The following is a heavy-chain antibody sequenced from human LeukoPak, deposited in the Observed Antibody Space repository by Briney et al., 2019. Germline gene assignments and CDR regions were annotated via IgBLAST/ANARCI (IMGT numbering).Heavy chain of an antibody. Sequence: GGSLRLSCAASGFTVSSNYMSWVRQAPGKGLEWVSVIYSGGSTYYADSVKGRFTISRDNSKNTLYLQMNSLTAEDTAVYYCSRWQNSSGWGSAFDIWGQGTMVTVSS. V-gene: IGHV3-53*01. J-gene: IGHJ3*02. D-gene: IGHD6-19*01. CDR1: GFTVSSNY. CDR3: SRWQNSSGWGSAFDI. CDR2: IYSGGST.